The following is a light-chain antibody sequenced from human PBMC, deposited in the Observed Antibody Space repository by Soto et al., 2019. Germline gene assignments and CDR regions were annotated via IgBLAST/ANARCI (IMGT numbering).Light chain of an antibody. V-gene: IGKV1-5*02. CDR3: QQYNAFPIT. CDR1: QSIDRW. CDR2: DAS. Sequence: DIQMTQSPSTRSASVGDMVTIICRASQSIDRWLAWYQQKPGKAPKLLIFDASSWESGVPSRFSGSRSGTEFTLTIRTLQPDDFATYYCQQYNAFPITFGQGTRLEIK. J-gene: IGKJ5*01.